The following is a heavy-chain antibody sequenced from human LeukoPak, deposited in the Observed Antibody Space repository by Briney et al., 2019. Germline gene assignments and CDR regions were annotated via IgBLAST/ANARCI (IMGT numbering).Heavy chain of an antibody. V-gene: IGHV1-69*01. CDR2: IIPIFGTA. CDR1: GGTFSSYA. J-gene: IGHJ4*02. Sequence: GSSVKVSCKASGGTFSSYAISWVRQAPGQGLEWMVGIIPIFGTANYAQKFQGRVTITADESTSTAYMELGSLRSEDTAVYYCARDALHSRPFDYWGQGTLVTVSS. CDR3: ARDALHSRPFDY.